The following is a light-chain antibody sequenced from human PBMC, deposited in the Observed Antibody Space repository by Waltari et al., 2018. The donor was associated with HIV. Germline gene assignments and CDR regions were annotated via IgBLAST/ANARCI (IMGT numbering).Light chain of an antibody. Sequence: EIVLTPSPDFQSVSPKEKVTITCRASQSIGSTLHWYQQKPDTSPELLIKYTSQSFSGVPSRFSGSGSGTDFTLTINSLEAEDAATYYCHQTSSLPYTFGQGTKLEIK. CDR3: HQTSSLPYT. CDR1: QSIGST. J-gene: IGKJ2*01. V-gene: IGKV6-21*01. CDR2: YTS.